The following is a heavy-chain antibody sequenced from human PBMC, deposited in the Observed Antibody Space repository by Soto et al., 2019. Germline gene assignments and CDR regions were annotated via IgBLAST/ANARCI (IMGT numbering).Heavy chain of an antibody. CDR2: MYWHDDK. V-gene: IGHV2-5*01. CDR1: GFSLTNTGVT. CDR3: AHSHFEILTGPFDS. D-gene: IGHD3-9*01. Sequence: SGPTLGNPTQTLTLTCTFSGFSLTNTGVTVGWIRQPPGKALEWLALMYWHDDKRYNPSLRNRLTIAKATSKNRVVLTLANVGPVDTATYFCAHSHFEILTGPFDSWGRGTLVTVSS. J-gene: IGHJ5*01.